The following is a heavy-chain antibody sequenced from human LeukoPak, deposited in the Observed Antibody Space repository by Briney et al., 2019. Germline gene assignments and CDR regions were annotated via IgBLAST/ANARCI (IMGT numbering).Heavy chain of an antibody. V-gene: IGHV4-34*01. CDR2: INHSGST. J-gene: IGHJ4*02. D-gene: IGHD2-15*01. CDR1: GGSISGYY. Sequence: SETLSLTCTVSGGSISGYYWSWIRQPPGKGLEWIGEINHSGSTNYNPSLKSRVTISVDTSKNQFSLKLSSVTAADTAVYYCASGRRGRTDYWGQGTLVTVSS. CDR3: ASGRRGRTDY.